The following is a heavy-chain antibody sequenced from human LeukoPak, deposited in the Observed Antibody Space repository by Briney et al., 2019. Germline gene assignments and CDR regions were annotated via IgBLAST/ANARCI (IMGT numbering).Heavy chain of an antibody. V-gene: IGHV3-66*01. CDR2: IYGGGRT. J-gene: IGHJ5*02. CDR3: FIFQNDISTVDDH. D-gene: IGHD3-9*01. Sequence: GGSLRLSCAASGFTVSTNYVSWVRQAPGKGLEWVSVIYGGGRTSYADSVKGRFTISRDNSKNTLYLQMNSLRAEDTAVYYCFIFQNDISTVDDHWGQGTQVTVSS. CDR1: GFTVSTNY.